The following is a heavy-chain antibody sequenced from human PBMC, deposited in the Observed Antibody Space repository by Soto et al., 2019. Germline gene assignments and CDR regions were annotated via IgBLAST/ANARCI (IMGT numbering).Heavy chain of an antibody. CDR2: VSPGGDVS. V-gene: IGHV3-23*01. J-gene: IGHJ3*01. CDR3: VRKSIHATTNSCAFDV. CDR1: GFTFSSFV. D-gene: IGHD2-2*02. Sequence: EVQLLESGGGLVQPGGSLRLSCAASGFTFSSFVMNWVRQAPGKGLEWVSTVSPGGDVSHYTDSVKSRFTISSDISRRTLHLLMHPQRAEDAAAQFCVRKSIHATTNSCAFDVWGQGTVDTVSS.